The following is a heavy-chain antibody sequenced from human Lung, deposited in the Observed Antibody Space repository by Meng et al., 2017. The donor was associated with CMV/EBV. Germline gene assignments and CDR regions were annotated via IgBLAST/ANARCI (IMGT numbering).Heavy chain of an antibody. D-gene: IGHD2-15*01. CDR3: VRGQLFCRGGSCYQHFDP. V-gene: IGHV3-30-3*01. CDR2: ISYHGFNE. J-gene: IGHJ5*02. CDR1: GFTFSSFA. Sequence: GESLKISWAAPGFTFSSFAMHWVRQAPGKGLEWVAVISYHGFNEYYADSAKGRLTISRDNDMNTLSLQMNSLCAEDTALYYCVRGQLFCRGGSCYQHFDPWGQGTXVTVSS.